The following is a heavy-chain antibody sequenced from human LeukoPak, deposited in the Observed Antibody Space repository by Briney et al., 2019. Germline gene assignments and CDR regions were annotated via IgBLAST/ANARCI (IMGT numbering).Heavy chain of an antibody. CDR3: AKIVTIAAPPMDY. CDR2: IRYDGSDK. J-gene: IGHJ4*02. CDR1: GFTFGNYG. V-gene: IGHV3-30*02. D-gene: IGHD2-15*01. Sequence: GGSLRLSCAASGFTFGNYGMHWVRQAPGKGLEWVAFIRYDGSDKYYVDSVKGRFTISRDNSRNTLYLQMNSLRPEDSAVYYCAKIVTIAAPPMDYWGQGTLVTVSS.